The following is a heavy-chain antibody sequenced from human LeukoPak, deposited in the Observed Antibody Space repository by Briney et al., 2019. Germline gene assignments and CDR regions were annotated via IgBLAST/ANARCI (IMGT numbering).Heavy chain of an antibody. CDR1: GFTFSSYE. Sequence: GGSLRLSCAASGFTFSSYEMNWVRQAPGKGLEWVSYISSSGSTIYYADSVKGRFTISRDNPKNTLYLQMNSLRAEDTAVYYCAKHYYDSSGYYSRTFDYWGQGTLVTVSS. CDR3: AKHYYDSSGYYSRTFDY. J-gene: IGHJ4*02. D-gene: IGHD3-22*01. V-gene: IGHV3-48*03. CDR2: ISSSGSTI.